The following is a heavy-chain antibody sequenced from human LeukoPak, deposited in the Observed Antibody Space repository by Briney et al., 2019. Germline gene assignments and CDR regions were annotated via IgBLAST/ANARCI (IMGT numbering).Heavy chain of an antibody. CDR1: GGSLSSYY. CDR2: IDYSGST. J-gene: IGHJ5*02. V-gene: IGHV4-59*08. Sequence: PSETLSLTCTVSGGSLSSYYWSWIRQPPGKGLEWIGFIDYSGSTNYSPSLKSRVTISVDTSKNNFSLKLSSVTAAETAVYYCARLQVGAPFDLWGQGALVTVSS. CDR3: ARLQVGAPFDL. D-gene: IGHD1-26*01.